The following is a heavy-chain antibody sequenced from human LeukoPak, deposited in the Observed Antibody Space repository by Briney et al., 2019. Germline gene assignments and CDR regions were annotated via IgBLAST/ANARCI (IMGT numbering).Heavy chain of an antibody. CDR3: ARLKKKMDY. J-gene: IGHJ4*02. CDR1: GDSISSSSYY. Sequence: SETLSLTCSVSGDSISSSSYYWGWIRQPPGKGLEWIGNIFYSGSTYYNPSLKSRVTIPVDTSKNQFSLRLSSVTAADTAVYYCARLKKKMDYWGQGTLVTVSS. V-gene: IGHV4-39*01. CDR2: IFYSGST. D-gene: IGHD5-24*01.